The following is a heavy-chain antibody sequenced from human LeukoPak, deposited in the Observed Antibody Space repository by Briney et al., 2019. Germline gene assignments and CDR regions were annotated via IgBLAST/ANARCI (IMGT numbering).Heavy chain of an antibody. Sequence: GRSLRLSCAASGFTFRNYGMHWVRQAPGKGLEWVAVISFDGSFQSYADSVKGRFTISRDNSKNTLYLQMNSLRAEDTAVYYCARDRGSYDFWSGISGYYYGMDVWGQGTTVTVSS. CDR2: ISFDGSFQ. V-gene: IGHV3-30*03. CDR3: ARDRGSYDFWSGISGYYYGMDV. J-gene: IGHJ6*02. CDR1: GFTFRNYG. D-gene: IGHD3-3*01.